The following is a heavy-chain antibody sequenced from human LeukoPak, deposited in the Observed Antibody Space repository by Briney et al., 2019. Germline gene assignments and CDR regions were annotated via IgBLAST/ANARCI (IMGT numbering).Heavy chain of an antibody. CDR1: GYSFTSYW. D-gene: IGHD6-13*01. J-gene: IGHJ4*02. CDR2: IYPGDSDT. CDR3: AAGYSSSWYYFDY. Sequence: GESLKISCKGSGYSFTSYWIGWVRQMPGKGPEWMGIIYPGDSDTRYSPSFQGQVTISADKSISTAYLQWSSLKASDTAMYYCAAGYSSSWYYFDYWGQGTLVTVSS. V-gene: IGHV5-51*01.